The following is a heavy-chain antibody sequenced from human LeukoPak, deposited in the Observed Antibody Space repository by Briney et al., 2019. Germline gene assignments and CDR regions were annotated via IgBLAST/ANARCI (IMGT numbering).Heavy chain of an antibody. CDR1: GGTFSSYA. D-gene: IGHD3/OR15-3a*01. CDR2: IIPIFGTA. V-gene: IGHV1-69*13. CDR3: AILLGLGPRQNFDY. Sequence: SVKVSCKASGGTFSSYAISWVRQAPGQGLEWMGGIIPIFGTANYAQKFQGRVTITPDESTSTAYMELSSLRSEDTAVYYCAILLGLGPRQNFDYWGQGTLVTVSS. J-gene: IGHJ4*02.